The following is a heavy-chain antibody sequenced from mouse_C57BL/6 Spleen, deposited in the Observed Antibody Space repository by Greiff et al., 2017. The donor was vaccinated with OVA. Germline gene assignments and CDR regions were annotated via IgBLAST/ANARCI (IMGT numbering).Heavy chain of an antibody. CDR1: GYTFTSYW. CDR2: INPSSGYT. D-gene: IGHD2-5*01. CDR3: ARISNDAMDY. Sequence: QVQLQQSGAELAKPGASVKLSCKASGYTFTSYWMHWVKQRPGQGLEWIGYINPSSGYTKYNQKFKDKATLTAAKSSSTASMQLSSLTYEDSAVYYCARISNDAMDYWGQGTSVTVSS. J-gene: IGHJ4*01. V-gene: IGHV1-7*01.